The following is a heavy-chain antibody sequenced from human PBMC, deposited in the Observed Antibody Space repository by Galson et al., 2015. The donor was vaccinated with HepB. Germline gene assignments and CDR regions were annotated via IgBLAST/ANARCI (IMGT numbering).Heavy chain of an antibody. J-gene: IGHJ4*02. V-gene: IGHV3-9*01. D-gene: IGHD2-15*01. CDR1: GFTFDDYA. Sequence: SLRLSCAASGFTFDDYAMHWVRQAPGKGLEWVSGISWNSGSIGYADSVKGRFTISRDNAKNSLYLQMNSLRAEDTALYYCAKDFKWSLSFPTYWGQGTLVTVSS. CDR3: AKDFKWSLSFPTY. CDR2: ISWNSGSI.